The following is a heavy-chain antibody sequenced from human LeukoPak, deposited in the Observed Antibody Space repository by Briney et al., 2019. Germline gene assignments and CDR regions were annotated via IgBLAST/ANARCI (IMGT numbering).Heavy chain of an antibody. D-gene: IGHD6-6*01. V-gene: IGHV3-21*01. CDR3: ARELYSSSSGPRFDP. CDR2: ISSSSSYI. CDR1: GFTFSSYS. J-gene: IGHJ5*02. Sequence: GGSLRLSCAASGFTFSSYSMNWVRQAPGKGLEWVSSISSSSSYIYYADSVKGRFTISRDNAKNSLYLQMNSLRAEDTAVYYCARELYSSSSGPRFDPWGEGTLVTVSS.